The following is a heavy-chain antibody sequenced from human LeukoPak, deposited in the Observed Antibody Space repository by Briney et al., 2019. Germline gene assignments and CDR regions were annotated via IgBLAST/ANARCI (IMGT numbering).Heavy chain of an antibody. J-gene: IGHJ3*02. CDR3: AKSYGESSSWPFDAFDI. V-gene: IGHV3-23*01. CDR2: ITVSGSFT. Sequence: GGSLRLSCAASGFTFIKYSMTWVRQAPGKGLEWVSAITVSGSFTDYADSVKGRFTISRDNSKNTLYLQMNSLRAEDTAVYYCAKSYGESSSWPFDAFDIWGQGTMVTVSS. CDR1: GFTFIKYS. D-gene: IGHD6-13*01.